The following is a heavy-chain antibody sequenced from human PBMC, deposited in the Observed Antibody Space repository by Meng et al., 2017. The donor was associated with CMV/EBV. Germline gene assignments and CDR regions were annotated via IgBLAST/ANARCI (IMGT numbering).Heavy chain of an antibody. CDR3: ARVNCGGDCYSDYYYGMDI. Sequence: SETLSLTCTVSGGSISSGGYYWSWIRQHPGKGLEWIGYIYYSGSTYYNPSLKSRVTISVDTSKNQFSLKLSSVTAADTAVYYCARVNCGGDCYSDYYYGMDIWGQGTTVTVSS. J-gene: IGHJ6*02. CDR2: IYYSGST. V-gene: IGHV4-31*03. D-gene: IGHD2-21*01. CDR1: GGSISSGGYY.